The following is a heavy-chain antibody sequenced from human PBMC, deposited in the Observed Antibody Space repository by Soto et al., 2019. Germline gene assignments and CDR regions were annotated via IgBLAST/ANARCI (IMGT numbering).Heavy chain of an antibody. J-gene: IGHJ4*02. CDR3: TTVAFGEYVSDY. V-gene: IGHV3-15*05. D-gene: IGHD4-17*01. CDR1: GFAFTNAW. Sequence: EVELVESGGVLVKPGGSLRLSCAASGFAFTNAWMTWVRQAPGKALEWVGRIRSQIDGGTTDYAAPVKGRFTISRDDSKNTLYLQMKSLNTEDTAVYYCTTVAFGEYVSDYWVQGTLVTVSS. CDR2: IRSQIDGGTT.